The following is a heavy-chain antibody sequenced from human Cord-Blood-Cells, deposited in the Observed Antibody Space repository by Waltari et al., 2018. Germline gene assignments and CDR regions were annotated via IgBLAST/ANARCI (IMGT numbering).Heavy chain of an antibody. CDR1: GFSLSTSGVG. J-gene: IGHJ4*02. Sequence: QITLKESGPTLVKPTQTLTLTCTFSGFSLSTSGVGVGWIRQPPGKALKWLALIYWNDNKRYSPTLKSRRTITKDTSKNPVVLTMTNMEPVDTAAYYCAHRLAQAYYYGSVSYSDYLDYWGQGTLVTVSS. V-gene: IGHV2-5*01. CDR2: IYWNDNK. D-gene: IGHD3-10*01. CDR3: AHRLAQAYYYGSVSYSDYLDY.